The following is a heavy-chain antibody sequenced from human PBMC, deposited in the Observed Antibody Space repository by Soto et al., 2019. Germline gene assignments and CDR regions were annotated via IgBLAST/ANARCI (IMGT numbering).Heavy chain of an antibody. CDR2: LYYSGST. CDR1: GGSISSYY. D-gene: IGHD3-10*01. CDR3: ARVSGGVHYRGSESYSPIYYYGMDV. V-gene: IGHV4-59*01. J-gene: IGHJ6*02. Sequence: QVQLQESGPGLVKPSETLSLTCTVSGGSISSYYWSWIRQPPGKGLEWIGYLYYSGSTNYNPSLKSRVTISVDTSKNQFSLKLSSVTAADTAVYYCARVSGGVHYRGSESYSPIYYYGMDVWGQGTTVTVSS.